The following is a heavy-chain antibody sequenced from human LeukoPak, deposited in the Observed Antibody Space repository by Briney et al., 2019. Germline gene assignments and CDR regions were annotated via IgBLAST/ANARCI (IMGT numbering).Heavy chain of an antibody. J-gene: IGHJ4*02. CDR2: INIDGSEK. CDR1: GFTFGNYW. V-gene: IGHV3-7*01. Sequence: PGGSLRLSCAASGFTFGNYWMSWFRQAPGKGPEWVARINIDGSEKYYVDSVKGRFTISRDNAKNSLYLQMNSLKVEDTAVYYRARDKVTYWGPGTLVTVSS. CDR3: ARDKVTY.